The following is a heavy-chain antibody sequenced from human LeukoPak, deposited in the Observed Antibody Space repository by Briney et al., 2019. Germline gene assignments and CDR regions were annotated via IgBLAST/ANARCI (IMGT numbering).Heavy chain of an antibody. CDR2: ISRNSGSI. V-gene: IGHV3-9*01. D-gene: IGHD6-13*01. CDR3: AKVAPKLYSSSWYDY. Sequence: GRSLRLSCAASGFTFDDYAMHWVRQAPGKGLEWVSGISRNSGSIGYADSVKGRFTISRDNAKNSLYLQMNSLRAEDTALYYCAKVAPKLYSSSWYDYWGQGTLVTVSS. J-gene: IGHJ4*02. CDR1: GFTFDDYA.